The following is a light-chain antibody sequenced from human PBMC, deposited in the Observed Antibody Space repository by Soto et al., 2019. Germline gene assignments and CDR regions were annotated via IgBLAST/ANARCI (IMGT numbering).Light chain of an antibody. J-gene: IGLJ1*01. V-gene: IGLV1-40*01. Sequence: QSVLTQPPSVSEAPGQRVTISCTGSSSNIGAGYEAHWYQQVPGTAPKLLIYENNNRTSGVPDRFSGSKSGTSASLAITGLQAEDEAEYYCQSYDSSLSGYVFGPGTKVTVL. CDR1: SSNIGAGYE. CDR2: ENN. CDR3: QSYDSSLSGYV.